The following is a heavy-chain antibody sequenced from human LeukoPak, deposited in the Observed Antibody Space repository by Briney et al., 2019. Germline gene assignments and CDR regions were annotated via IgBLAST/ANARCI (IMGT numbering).Heavy chain of an antibody. J-gene: IGHJ4*02. CDR1: GFTFGDYW. D-gene: IGHD3-22*01. CDR3: ARIVTMIVVVPGDY. V-gene: IGHV3-7*03. Sequence: GGSLRLSCAASGFTFGDYWMTRVRQAPGKGLEWVGNIKQDGSQKDYVDSVKGRFTISRDTAKNSLYLQMNSLRAEDTAVYYCARIVTMIVVVPGDYWGQGSLVTVSS. CDR2: IKQDGSQK.